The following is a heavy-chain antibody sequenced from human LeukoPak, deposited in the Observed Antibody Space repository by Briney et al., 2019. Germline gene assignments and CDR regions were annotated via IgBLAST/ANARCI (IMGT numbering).Heavy chain of an antibody. Sequence: SETLSLTCTVSGGSISSNCWSWIRQPPGKGLEWIGYIYDSGSIHYNPSLKSRVTISVDMSKNQVSLQLSSVTAADTAVYYCARGRPAAGTAYYFDYWGQGTLVTVSS. CDR2: IYDSGSI. CDR3: ARGRPAAGTAYYFDY. D-gene: IGHD6-13*01. CDR1: GGSISSNC. V-gene: IGHV4-59*01. J-gene: IGHJ4*02.